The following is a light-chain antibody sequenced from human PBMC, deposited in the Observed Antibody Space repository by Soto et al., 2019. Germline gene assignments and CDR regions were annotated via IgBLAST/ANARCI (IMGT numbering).Light chain of an antibody. V-gene: IGLV1-51*01. CDR3: ATWDGSLPAEV. Sequence: QSVLTQPPSVSAAPGQKVTISCSGSSSNIGNNYVSWYQQLPGTAPKLLIYDNNKRPSGIPDRFSGSKSGTSGTLDITGRQTGDEAAYYCATWDGSLPAEVFGGGTKLTVL. CDR2: DNN. CDR1: SSNIGNNY. J-gene: IGLJ2*01.